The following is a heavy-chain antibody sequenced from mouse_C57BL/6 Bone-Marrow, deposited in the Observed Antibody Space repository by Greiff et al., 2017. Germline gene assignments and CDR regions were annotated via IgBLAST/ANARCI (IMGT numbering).Heavy chain of an antibody. D-gene: IGHD1-1*01. V-gene: IGHV5-17*01. CDR2: ISSGSSTI. Sequence: VQLKESGGGLVKPGGSLKLSCAASGFTFSDYGMHWVRQAPEKGLEWVAYISSGSSTIYYADTVKGRFTISRDNAKNTLFLQMTSLRSEDTAMYYCAHYYGSSYRYFDVWGTGTTVTVSS. CDR3: AHYYGSSYRYFDV. J-gene: IGHJ1*03. CDR1: GFTFSDYG.